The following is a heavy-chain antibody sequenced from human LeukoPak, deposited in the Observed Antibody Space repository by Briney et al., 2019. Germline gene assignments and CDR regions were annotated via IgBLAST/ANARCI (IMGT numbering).Heavy chain of an antibody. CDR1: GGSISSYY. D-gene: IGHD3-22*01. CDR3: ARDRAYYYDSSGYYPPTYYFDY. Sequence: PSETLPLTCTVSGGSISSYYWSWIRQPAGKGLEWIGRIYTSGSTNYNPSLKSRVTMSVDTSKNQFSLKLSSVTAADTAVYYCARDRAYYYDSSGYYPPTYYFDYWGQGTLVTVSS. V-gene: IGHV4-4*07. CDR2: IYTSGST. J-gene: IGHJ4*02.